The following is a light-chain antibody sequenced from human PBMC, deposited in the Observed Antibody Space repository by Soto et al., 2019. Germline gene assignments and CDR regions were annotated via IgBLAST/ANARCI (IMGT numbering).Light chain of an antibody. Sequence: EIVMTQSPATLSVSPGERATLSCRASQSVRSSYFAWYQQKPGQAPRLLIYGISKRATDIPDRFSGSGSGTEFTLTISSLQPEDFATYYCQQHGQWPITFGQGTRWRL. CDR2: GIS. V-gene: IGKV3D-15*01. CDR1: QSVRSSY. J-gene: IGKJ5*01. CDR3: QQHGQWPIT.